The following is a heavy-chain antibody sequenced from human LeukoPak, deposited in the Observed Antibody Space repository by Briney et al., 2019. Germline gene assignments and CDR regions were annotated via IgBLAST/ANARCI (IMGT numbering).Heavy chain of an antibody. CDR2: MNPNSGNT. J-gene: IGHJ6*02. Sequence: ASVKVSCKASGYTFTSYDINWVRQATGRGLEWMGWMNPNSGNTGYAQKFQGRVTMTRNTSISTAYMELSSLRSEDTAVYYCARGGILGGDFWSGYYSYYYYGMDVWGQGTTVTVSS. V-gene: IGHV1-8*01. CDR3: ARGGILGGDFWSGYYSYYYYGMDV. D-gene: IGHD3-3*01. CDR1: GYTFTSYD.